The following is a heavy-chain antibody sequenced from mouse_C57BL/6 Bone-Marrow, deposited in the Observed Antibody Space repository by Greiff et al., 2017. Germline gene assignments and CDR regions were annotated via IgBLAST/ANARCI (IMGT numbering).Heavy chain of an antibody. J-gene: IGHJ1*03. CDR1: YTFSRRVH. CDR2: GQGLEWIG. V-gene: IGHV1-87*01. CDR3: CEDSAVYYCACVMPVYDGSSYPRGYFDV. Sequence: VKLMESGPELARPWASVKISCQAFYTFSRRVHFAIRDTNYWMQWVKQRPGQGLEWIGAISPGNGDTSYNQKFKGKATLTADKCSRTAYMQLRRLTCEDSAVYYCACVMPVYDGSSYPRGYFDVWGTGTTVTVSS. D-gene: IGHD1-1*01.